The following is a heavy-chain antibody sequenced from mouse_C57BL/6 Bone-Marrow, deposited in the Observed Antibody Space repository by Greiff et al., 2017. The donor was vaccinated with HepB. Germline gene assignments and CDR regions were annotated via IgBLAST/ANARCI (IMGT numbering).Heavy chain of an antibody. J-gene: IGHJ3*01. D-gene: IGHD1-1*01. CDR1: GYSITSGCY. V-gene: IGHV3-6*01. CDR3: ARSGLRSRFAY. CDR2: ISYDGSN. Sequence: EVKVEESGPGLVKPSQSLSLTCSVTGYSITSGCYWNWIRQFPGNKLEWRGYISYDGSNNYNPSSKNRITITRDTSKNQFFLMLNSVTTEDTATCDCARSGLRSRFAYWGQGTLVTVSA.